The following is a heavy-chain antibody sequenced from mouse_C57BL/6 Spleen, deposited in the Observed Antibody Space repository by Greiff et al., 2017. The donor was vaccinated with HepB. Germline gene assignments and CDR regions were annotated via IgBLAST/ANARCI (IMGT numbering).Heavy chain of an antibody. CDR2: ISDGGSYT. Sequence: EVQLVQSGGGLVRPGGSLKLSCAASGFTFSSYAMSWVRQTPEQGLEWIATISDGGSYTYYPDKVKGSSTISRDNANNKLYLQMSHLKSEDTAMYYCARDGGRYHDFAYWGQGTPVTVSA. CDR3: ARDGGRYHDFAY. J-gene: IGHJ3*01. V-gene: IGHV5-4*01. CDR1: GFTFSSYA. D-gene: IGHD1-1*02.